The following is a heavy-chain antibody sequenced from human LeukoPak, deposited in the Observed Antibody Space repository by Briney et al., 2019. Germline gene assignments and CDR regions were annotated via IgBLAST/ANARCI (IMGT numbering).Heavy chain of an antibody. CDR1: GYTFTGHY. CDR3: AREGWDQRDTAAFDY. Sequence: ASVKVSCKASGYTFTGHYMHWARQAPGQGLEWMGWINPNSGDTNSAQKFQGRVTMTGDTSISTVYMDLSRLRPDDTAVYYCAREGWDQRDTAAFDYWCQGTLVTVSS. J-gene: IGHJ4*02. D-gene: IGHD6-19*01. CDR2: INPNSGDT. V-gene: IGHV1-2*02.